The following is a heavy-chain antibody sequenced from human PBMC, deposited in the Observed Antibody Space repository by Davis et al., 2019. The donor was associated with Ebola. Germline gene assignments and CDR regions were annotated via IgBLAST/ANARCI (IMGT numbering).Heavy chain of an antibody. Sequence: PGGSLRLSCKDSGSSFANHWIGWVRQMPGRGLEWMGIIYPGDSDTRYSPSFQGQVTISADKSISTAYLQWSSLKASDTAMYYCARLSGNINCYTCNYYDPWGQGTQVTVSS. D-gene: IGHD2/OR15-2a*01. V-gene: IGHV5-51*01. CDR2: IYPGDSDT. J-gene: IGHJ5*02. CDR1: GSSFANHW. CDR3: ARLSGNINCYTCNYYDP.